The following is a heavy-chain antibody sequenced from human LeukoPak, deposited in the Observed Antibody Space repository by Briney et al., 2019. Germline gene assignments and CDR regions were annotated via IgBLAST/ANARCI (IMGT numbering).Heavy chain of an antibody. Sequence: GGSLRLSCATSGFTFSIYEMNWVRQAPGKGLEWVSYISISDTTVYYADSVKGRFTISRDNAKNSLYLQMNSLRAEDTAVYYCARDWRQQCLDYWGQGTLVTVSS. D-gene: IGHD6-13*01. V-gene: IGHV3-48*03. CDR2: ISISDTTV. J-gene: IGHJ4*02. CDR1: GFTFSIYE. CDR3: ARDWRQQCLDY.